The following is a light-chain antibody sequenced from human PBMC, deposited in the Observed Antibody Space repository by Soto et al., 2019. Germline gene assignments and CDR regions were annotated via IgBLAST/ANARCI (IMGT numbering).Light chain of an antibody. Sequence: EIVLTQSPATLSLSPGESATLSCRASQSISPFLAWYQQKPGQAPRLLIYDTSSRATGIPGRFSGSGSGTDSTLTSDSLAPDDFAVYYCQQRKDWPTFGGGTRV. CDR2: DTS. J-gene: IGKJ4*01. CDR1: QSISPF. CDR3: QQRKDWPT. V-gene: IGKV3-11*01.